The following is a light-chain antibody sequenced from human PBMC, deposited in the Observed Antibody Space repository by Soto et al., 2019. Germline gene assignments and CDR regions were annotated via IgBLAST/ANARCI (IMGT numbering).Light chain of an antibody. CDR1: QSVSSSN. Sequence: EIVLTQSPGTLSLSPGERATLSCRASQSVSSSNLAWYQQKPGQAPRLLIYGASTRATGIPARFSGSGSGTEFTLTIKSLQSEDSAVYYCQQHNQWPITFGQGTRLEIK. J-gene: IGKJ5*01. CDR2: GAS. CDR3: QQHNQWPIT. V-gene: IGKV3-15*01.